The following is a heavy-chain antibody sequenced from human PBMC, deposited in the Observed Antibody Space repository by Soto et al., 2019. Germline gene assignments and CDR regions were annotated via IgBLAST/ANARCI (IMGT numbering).Heavy chain of an antibody. V-gene: IGHV4-39*01. Sequence: SETLSLTCTVSGGSISSSSYYWGWIRQPPGKGLEWIGSIYYSGSTYYNPSLKSRVTISVDTSKNIFSLKLSSVTAADTAVYYCARHAGITMVRGVIGAFDIWGQGTMVTVSS. CDR1: GGSISSSSYY. CDR3: ARHAGITMVRGVIGAFDI. J-gene: IGHJ3*02. D-gene: IGHD3-10*01. CDR2: IYYSGST.